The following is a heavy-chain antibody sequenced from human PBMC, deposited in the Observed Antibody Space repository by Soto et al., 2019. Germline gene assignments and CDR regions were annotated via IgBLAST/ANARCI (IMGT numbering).Heavy chain of an antibody. V-gene: IGHV4-31*03. D-gene: IGHD3-22*01. CDR3: AGGRSGYYYS. Sequence: SETLSLTCTVSGGSINSGGYYWSWIRQYPGKGLEWIGYIYYSGSTAYTPSLKSRLSISLDTSKNQFSLELRSVTAADAAVYYCAGGRSGYYYSWGQGTLVTVSS. CDR1: GGSINSGGYY. CDR2: IYYSGST. J-gene: IGHJ4*02.